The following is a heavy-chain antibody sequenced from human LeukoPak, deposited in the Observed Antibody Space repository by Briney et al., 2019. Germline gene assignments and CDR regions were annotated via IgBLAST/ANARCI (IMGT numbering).Heavy chain of an antibody. CDR1: GFTFNNYW. J-gene: IGHJ5*02. D-gene: IGHD6-19*01. CDR3: ARALAVTGTGGFDP. Sequence: GGSLRLSCTASGFTFNNYWMHWVRQAPGKGPVWVSRINTDGSSTSYADSVKGRFTISRDNAKNTLYLQMNSLRAEDTAVYYCARALAVTGTGGFDPWGQGTLVTVSS. V-gene: IGHV3-74*01. CDR2: INTDGSST.